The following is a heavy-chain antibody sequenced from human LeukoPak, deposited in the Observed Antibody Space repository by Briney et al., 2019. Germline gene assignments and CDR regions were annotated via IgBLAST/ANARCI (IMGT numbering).Heavy chain of an antibody. D-gene: IGHD1-14*01. Sequence: PSETLSLTCAVYGGSFSGYYWSWIRQPPGKGLEWIGEINHSGSTNYNPSLKSRVTISVDTSKNQFSLKPSSVTAADTAVYYCARVRYRTFDYWGQGTLVTVSS. V-gene: IGHV4-34*01. CDR1: GGSFSGYY. J-gene: IGHJ4*02. CDR3: ARVRYRTFDY. CDR2: INHSGST.